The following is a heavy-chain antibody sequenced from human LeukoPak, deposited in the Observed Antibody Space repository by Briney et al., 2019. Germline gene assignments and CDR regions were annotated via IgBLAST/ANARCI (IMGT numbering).Heavy chain of an antibody. CDR1: GYTFTSYG. CDR3: ARDMSVRYFDWLLYGYFDY. Sequence: ASVKVSCKASGYTFTSYGISWVRQAPGQGLEWMGWISAYNGNTNYAQKLQGRVTMTTDTSTSTAYMELRSLRSDDTAVYYCARDMSVRYFDWLLYGYFDYWGQGTLVTVSS. J-gene: IGHJ4*02. V-gene: IGHV1-18*01. CDR2: ISAYNGNT. D-gene: IGHD3-9*01.